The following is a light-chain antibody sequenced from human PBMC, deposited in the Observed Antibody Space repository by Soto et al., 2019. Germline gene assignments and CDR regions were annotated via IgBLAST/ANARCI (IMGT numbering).Light chain of an antibody. Sequence: EIVLTQSPGTLSLSPGERATLSCRASQSVSGSYLAWYQQKPGQAPRLLIYGASSRATGIPDTFSGSGSGTDFTLTISRLGPEDFAVYYCQQYDKSPITFGQGTRLEIK. CDR1: QSVSGSY. J-gene: IGKJ5*01. CDR3: QQYDKSPIT. CDR2: GAS. V-gene: IGKV3-20*01.